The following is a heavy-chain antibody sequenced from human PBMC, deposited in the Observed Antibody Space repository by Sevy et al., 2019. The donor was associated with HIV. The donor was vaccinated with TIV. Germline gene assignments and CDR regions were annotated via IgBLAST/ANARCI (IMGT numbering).Heavy chain of an antibody. CDR1: GGSISSSNW. J-gene: IGHJ6*03. CDR2: IYRSGST. CDR3: ASWRRYYYYMDV. Sequence: SETLSLTCAVSGGSISSSNWLSWVRQPPGKGLEWIGEIYRSGSTNYNPSLKSRVTISVDKSKNQFSLKLSSVTAADTAVYYCASWRRYYYYMDVWGKGTTVTVSS. V-gene: IGHV4-4*02.